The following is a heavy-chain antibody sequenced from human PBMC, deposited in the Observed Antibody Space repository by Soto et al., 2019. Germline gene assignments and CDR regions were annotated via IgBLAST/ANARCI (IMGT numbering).Heavy chain of an antibody. CDR2: IIPIFGTA. D-gene: IGHD3-9*01. Sequence: SVKVSYKASGGTFSSYAISWVRQAPGQGLEWMGGIIPIFGTANYAQKFQGRVTITADESTSTAYMELSSLRSEDTAVYYCARGGRRHFDRQQSYYYYGMDVWGQGTTVTVSS. V-gene: IGHV1-69*13. CDR3: ARGGRRHFDRQQSYYYYGMDV. J-gene: IGHJ6*02. CDR1: GGTFSSYA.